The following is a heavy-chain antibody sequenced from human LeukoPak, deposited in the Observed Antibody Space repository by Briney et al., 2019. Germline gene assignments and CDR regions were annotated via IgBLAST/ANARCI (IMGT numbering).Heavy chain of an antibody. CDR2: INHSGST. CDR1: GGSFSGYY. Sequence: SETLSLTCAVYGGSFSGYYWSWIRQPPGRGLEWIGEINHSGSTNYNTSLKSRVTISVDTSKNQFSLKLSSVTAADTAVYYCARGNYYGSGSYYYYYGMDVWGKGTTVTVSS. J-gene: IGHJ6*04. CDR3: ARGNYYGSGSYYYYYGMDV. V-gene: IGHV4-34*01. D-gene: IGHD3-10*01.